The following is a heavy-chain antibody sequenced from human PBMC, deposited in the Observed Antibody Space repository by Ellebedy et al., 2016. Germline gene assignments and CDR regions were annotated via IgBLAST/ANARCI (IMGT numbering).Heavy chain of an antibody. CDR1: GYTFTSYA. CDR2: INAGNGNT. D-gene: IGHD3-22*01. V-gene: IGHV1-3*01. CDR3: ARATVNRNAFDI. J-gene: IGHJ3*02. Sequence: ASVKVSCXASGYTFTSYAMHWVRQAPGQRLEWMGWINAGNGNTKYSQKFQGRVTITRDTSASTAYMELSSLRSEDTAVYYCARATVNRNAFDIWGQGTMVTVSS.